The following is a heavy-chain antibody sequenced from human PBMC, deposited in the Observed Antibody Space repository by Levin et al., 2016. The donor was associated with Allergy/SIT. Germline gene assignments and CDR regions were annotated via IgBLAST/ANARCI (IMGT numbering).Heavy chain of an antibody. D-gene: IGHD2-15*01. Sequence: GESLKISCAASGFTFSSYGMHWVRQAPGKGLEWVAVIWYDGSNKYYADSVKGRFTISRDNSKNTLYLQMNSLRAEDTAVYYCAREGLLDAFDIWGQGTMVTVSS. CDR2: IWYDGSNK. CDR1: GFTFSSYG. J-gene: IGHJ3*02. V-gene: IGHV3-33*01. CDR3: AREGLLDAFDI.